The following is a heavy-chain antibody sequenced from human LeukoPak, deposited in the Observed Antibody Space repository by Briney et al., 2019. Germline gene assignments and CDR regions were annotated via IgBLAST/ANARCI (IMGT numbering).Heavy chain of an antibody. Sequence: PGGSLRLSCAASGFTFSSYGMHWVRQAPGKGLEWVAVISYDGSNKYYADSVKGRFTISRDNSKNTLYLQMNSLRAEDTAVYYCARHVWFGEHNGHENWFDPWGQGTLVIVSS. V-gene: IGHV3-30*03. CDR3: ARHVWFGEHNGHENWFDP. CDR2: ISYDGSNK. D-gene: IGHD3-10*01. CDR1: GFTFSSYG. J-gene: IGHJ5*02.